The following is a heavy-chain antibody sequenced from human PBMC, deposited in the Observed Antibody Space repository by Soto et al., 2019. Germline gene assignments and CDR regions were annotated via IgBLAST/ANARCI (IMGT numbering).Heavy chain of an antibody. CDR3: AKDPNYDFWSGYSGSGWFDP. J-gene: IGHJ5*02. Sequence: GGSLRLSCVASGFTFSSYSMNWVRQAPGKGLEWVSSITGSSSYVYYADSVRGRFTISRDNAKNSLYLQMNSLRAEDTAVYYCAKDPNYDFWSGYSGSGWFDPWGQGTLVTVSS. CDR2: ITGSSSYV. CDR1: GFTFSSYS. V-gene: IGHV3-21*01. D-gene: IGHD3-3*01.